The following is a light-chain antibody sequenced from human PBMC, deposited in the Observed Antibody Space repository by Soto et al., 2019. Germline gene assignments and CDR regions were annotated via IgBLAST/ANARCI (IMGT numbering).Light chain of an antibody. CDR3: QAWDSSSVI. J-gene: IGLJ2*01. CDR1: RLGSKY. Sequence: SYELTQPPSVSVSPGQTASLTCSGDRLGSKYASWYQQKAGQSPVLVIYQDNKRPSGIPERISGSNSGNTATLTISGTQALDEADYYCQAWDSSSVIFGGVTKLTVL. CDR2: QDN. V-gene: IGLV3-1*01.